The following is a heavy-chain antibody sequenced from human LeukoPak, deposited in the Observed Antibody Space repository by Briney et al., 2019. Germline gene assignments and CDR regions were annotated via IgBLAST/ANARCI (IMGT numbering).Heavy chain of an antibody. CDR1: GGTFSSYA. CDR3: AREFSGSQYYYDSSGSPAHFDY. CDR2: IIPIFGTA. V-gene: IGHV1-69*05. J-gene: IGHJ4*02. D-gene: IGHD3-22*01. Sequence: SVKVSCKASGGTFSSYAISWVRQAPGQGLEWMGGIIPIFGTANYAQKFQGRVTITTDESTSTAYMELSSLRSDDTAVYYCAREFSGSQYYYDSSGSPAHFDYWGQGTLVTVSS.